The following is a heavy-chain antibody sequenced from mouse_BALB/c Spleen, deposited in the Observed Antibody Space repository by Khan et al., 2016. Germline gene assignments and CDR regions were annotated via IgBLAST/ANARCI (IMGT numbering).Heavy chain of an antibody. CDR3: ARTARATFVY. Sequence: QIQLVQSGPELKTPGETVKISCKASGYTFTNYGMNWVKQAPGKGLKWMGWIHTSTGEPTYAEEFKGRIAFSLETSANTAYLQINNLKSEDTATYFCARTARATFVYWCQGTLVTVSA. V-gene: IGHV9-3*02. D-gene: IGHD3-1*01. CDR1: GYTFTNYG. J-gene: IGHJ3*01. CDR2: IHTSTGEP.